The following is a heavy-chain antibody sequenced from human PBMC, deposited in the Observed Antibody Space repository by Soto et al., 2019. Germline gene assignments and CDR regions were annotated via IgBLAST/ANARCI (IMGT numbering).Heavy chain of an antibody. V-gene: IGHV3-11*06. J-gene: IGHJ3*01. Sequence: QVQLVESGGGLVKPGGSLRLSCAASGFTFSDYYMSWIRQAPGKGLEWVSYISSSSTYTNYADSVKGRFTISRDNAKNSLYLQMIGLRAEDTAVYFCAGGRKEPTASWVAFALWGQGTMVTVSS. CDR3: AGGRKEPTASWVAFAL. D-gene: IGHD2-2*01. CDR1: GFTFSDYY. CDR2: ISSSSTYT.